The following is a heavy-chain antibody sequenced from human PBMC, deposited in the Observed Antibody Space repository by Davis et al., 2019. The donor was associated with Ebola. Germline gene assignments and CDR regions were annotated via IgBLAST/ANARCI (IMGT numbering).Heavy chain of an antibody. CDR2: ISTNGENT. CDR1: GFTFSSYA. CDR3: AKDTSNVWFDV. D-gene: IGHD1-26*01. J-gene: IGHJ3*01. V-gene: IGHV3-64D*08. Sequence: GGSLRLSCSASGFTFSSYAMHWVRQAPGKGLESVSRISTNGENTYYADSVKGRFTISRDNSKNTLHLQMNSLRVEDTAIYYCAKDTSNVWFDVWGQGTMVTVSS.